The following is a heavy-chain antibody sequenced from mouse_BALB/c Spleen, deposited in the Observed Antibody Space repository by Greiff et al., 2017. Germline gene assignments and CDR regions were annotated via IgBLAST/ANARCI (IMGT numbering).Heavy chain of an antibody. J-gene: IGHJ3*01. CDR1: GFTFSSYG. CDR2: ISGGGSYT. Sequence: EVMLVESGGDLVKPGGSLKLSCAASGFTFSSYGMSWVRQTPDKRLEWVATISGGGSYTYYPDSVKGRFTISRDNAKNTLYLQMSSLKSEDTAMYYCASPYGNYGFAYWGQGTLVTVSA. D-gene: IGHD2-1*01. CDR3: ASPYGNYGFAY. V-gene: IGHV5-6*01.